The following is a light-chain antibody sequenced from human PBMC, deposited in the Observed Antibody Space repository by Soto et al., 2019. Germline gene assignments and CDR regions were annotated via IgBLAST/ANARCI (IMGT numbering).Light chain of an antibody. CDR2: DAS. CDR1: QDIATY. J-gene: IGKJ1*01. Sequence: DIQLTQSPSSLSAYVRNRVTITCQSSQDIATYLNWYQQKPGKAPNLLIYDASNLETGVPSRFSGGGSGTHFTFTISNLQPEDIATYYCQQYDNLPPTWTFGQGTKVDIK. V-gene: IGKV1-33*01. CDR3: QQYDNLPPTWT.